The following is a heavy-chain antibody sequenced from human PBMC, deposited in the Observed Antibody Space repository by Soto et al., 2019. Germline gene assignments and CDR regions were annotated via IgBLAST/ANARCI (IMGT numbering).Heavy chain of an antibody. J-gene: IGHJ4*02. CDR3: VNFDY. Sequence: QVQLVESGGGVVQPGRSLRLSCAASGFTFSSYGMHWVRQAPGKGLEWVAVISYDGSNKYYADSVKGRFTISRDNSKNTLYLQMNSLRAEDTAVYYCVNFDYWGQGTLVTVSS. V-gene: IGHV3-30*18. CDR1: GFTFSSYG. CDR2: ISYDGSNK.